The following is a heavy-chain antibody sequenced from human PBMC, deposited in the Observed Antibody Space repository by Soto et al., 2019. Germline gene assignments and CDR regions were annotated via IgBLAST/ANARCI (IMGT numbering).Heavy chain of an antibody. D-gene: IGHD3-10*01. CDR1: GGSISSTDY. CDR2: IYHTGST. J-gene: IGHJ4*02. V-gene: IGHV4-30-4*01. Sequence: QVHLQESGPGLVEPSQTLSLTCSVSGGSISSTDYWSWIRQTPGKGLEWIGYIYHTGSTKYNPSLKSRLSISIDTSKNQFSLRLSSLTAADTALYYCARGSYGSGSYFQAYFDFWGQGTLVTVSS. CDR3: ARGSYGSGSYFQAYFDF.